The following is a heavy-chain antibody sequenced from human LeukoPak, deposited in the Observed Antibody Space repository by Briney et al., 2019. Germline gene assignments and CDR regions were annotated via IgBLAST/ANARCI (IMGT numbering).Heavy chain of an antibody. V-gene: IGHV3-23*01. Sequence: GGSLRLSCAASGFTFSSYAMSWVRQAPGKGLEWVSAISGSGGSTYYADSVKGRFTISRDNSKNTLYLQMNSLRAEDTAVYYCAKDGEQWLPTPLYFDYWGQGTLVTVSS. CDR1: GFTFSSYA. CDR3: AKDGEQWLPTPLYFDY. D-gene: IGHD6-19*01. J-gene: IGHJ4*02. CDR2: ISGSGGST.